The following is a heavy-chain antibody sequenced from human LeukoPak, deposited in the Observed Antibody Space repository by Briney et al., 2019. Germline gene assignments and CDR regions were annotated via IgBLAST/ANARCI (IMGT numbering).Heavy chain of an antibody. Sequence: GGSLRLSCAASGFTFSSYAMHWVRQAPGKGLEWVAVISYDGSNKYYADSVKGRFTISGDNSKNTLYLQMNSLRAEDTAVYYCARVRGEYQLLYYFDYWGQGTLVTVSS. CDR2: ISYDGSNK. V-gene: IGHV3-30-3*01. CDR1: GFTFSSYA. D-gene: IGHD2-2*01. J-gene: IGHJ4*02. CDR3: ARVRGEYQLLYYFDY.